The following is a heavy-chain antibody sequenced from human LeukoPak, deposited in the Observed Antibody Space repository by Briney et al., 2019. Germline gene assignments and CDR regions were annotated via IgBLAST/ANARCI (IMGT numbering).Heavy chain of an antibody. CDR3: AKSGIGLLTNYFDY. J-gene: IGHJ4*02. V-gene: IGHV3-30*18. D-gene: IGHD2/OR15-2a*01. Sequence: GGSLRLSCAASGFTFSTYGMHWVRQAPGKGLEWVAVISYDGSNKYFADSVKGRFTISRDNSKNTLYLQMNSLRAEDTAVYYCAKSGIGLLTNYFDYWGQGTLVTVSS. CDR2: ISYDGSNK. CDR1: GFTFSTYG.